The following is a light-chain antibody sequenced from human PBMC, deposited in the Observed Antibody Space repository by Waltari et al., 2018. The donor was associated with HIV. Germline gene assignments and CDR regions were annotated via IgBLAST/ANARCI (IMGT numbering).Light chain of an antibody. Sequence: QSVLPQPHSASGAPVQRVAISCTGSSSNLGASLDDHWYQQLPGAAPRLLIYDNNNRPSGVPGRFSGSRSGTSASLAITGLQADDEADYYCQSFDSGLTAVVFGGGTKLTVL. J-gene: IGLJ2*01. V-gene: IGLV1-40*01. CDR2: DNN. CDR1: SSNLGASLD. CDR3: QSFDSGLTAVV.